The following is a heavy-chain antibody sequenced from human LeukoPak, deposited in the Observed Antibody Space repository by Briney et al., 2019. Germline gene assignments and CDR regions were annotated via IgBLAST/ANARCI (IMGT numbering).Heavy chain of an antibody. CDR2: FYVGGVT. CDR1: GFSVTNYY. Sequence: GGSLRLSCAVSGFSVTNYYMSWVRQAPGKGLEWVSVFYVGGVTYYADSVKGRFTISRDNSENTLYLQMKSLRAEDTAVYYCARGDGYNFFDYWGQGTLVTVSS. J-gene: IGHJ4*02. CDR3: ARGDGYNFFDY. V-gene: IGHV3-53*01. D-gene: IGHD5-24*01.